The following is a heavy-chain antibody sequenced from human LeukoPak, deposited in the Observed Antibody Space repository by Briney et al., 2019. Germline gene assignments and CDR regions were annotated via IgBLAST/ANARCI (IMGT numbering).Heavy chain of an antibody. D-gene: IGHD1-26*01. CDR1: VYTFTSYD. CDR3: ARSSVGARRRIDY. Sequence: ASVTVSCKASVYTFTSYDINWVRQATGQGLEWMGWMNPNSGNTGYAQKFQGRVTMTSSTSINTAYMELNSLTSEDTAVYYCARSSVGARRRIDYWGQGTLVTVSS. CDR2: MNPNSGNT. V-gene: IGHV1-8*01. J-gene: IGHJ4*02.